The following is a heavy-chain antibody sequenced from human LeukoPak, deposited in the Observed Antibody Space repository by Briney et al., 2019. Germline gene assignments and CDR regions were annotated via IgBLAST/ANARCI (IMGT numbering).Heavy chain of an antibody. CDR1: GYSISSGYY. V-gene: IGHV4-38-2*02. CDR3: AREDSSSSSKYYYYYMDV. D-gene: IGHD6-6*01. CDR2: IYHSGST. Sequence: SETLSLTCTVSGYSISSGYYWGWIRQPPGKGLEWIGSIYHSGSTYYNPSLKSRVTISVDTSKNQFSLKLSSVTAADTAVYYCAREDSSSSSKYYYYYMDVWGKGTTVTVSS. J-gene: IGHJ6*03.